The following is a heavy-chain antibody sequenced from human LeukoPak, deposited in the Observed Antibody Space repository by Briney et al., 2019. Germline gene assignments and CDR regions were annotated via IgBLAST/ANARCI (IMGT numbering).Heavy chain of an antibody. D-gene: IGHD3-3*01. Sequence: GGSLRLSCAASGFTFSTSWMSWVRQAPGKGLEWVANIKKDGSETYYVYSVKGRFTISRDNSKNTLYLQMTSLRTDDTAVYYCAKDGYDFWSAYQIDLWGQGTLVTVSS. CDR2: IKKDGSET. CDR1: GFTFSTSW. J-gene: IGHJ5*02. CDR3: AKDGYDFWSAYQIDL. V-gene: IGHV3-7*03.